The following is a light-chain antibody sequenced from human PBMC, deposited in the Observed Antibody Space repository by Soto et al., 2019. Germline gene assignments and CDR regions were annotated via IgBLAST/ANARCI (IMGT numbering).Light chain of an antibody. V-gene: IGLV2-14*03. Sequence: QSALTQPASVSGSPGPSITISCTGTRIDVGGYDYVSWYQLHPGKAPKLMVFDVSNRPSGVSYRFSGSQSGNTASLTISGLQAEDEADYFCSSYSISTAYLFGTGTKLTVL. J-gene: IGLJ1*01. CDR2: DVS. CDR1: RIDVGGYDY. CDR3: SSYSISTAYL.